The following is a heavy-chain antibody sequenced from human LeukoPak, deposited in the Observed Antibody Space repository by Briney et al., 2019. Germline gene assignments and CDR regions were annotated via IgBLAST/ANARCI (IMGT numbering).Heavy chain of an antibody. CDR2: IYYSGST. CDR3: ARASQSPYYYDSSGYTHFDY. V-gene: IGHV4-39*07. Sequence: SETLSLTCTVSGGSISSSSYYWGWIRQPPGKGLEWIGSIYYSGSTYYNPSLKSRVTISVDMSKNQFSLKLRSVTAADTAVYYCARASQSPYYYDSSGYTHFDYWGQGTLVTVSS. D-gene: IGHD3-22*01. J-gene: IGHJ4*02. CDR1: GGSISSSSYY.